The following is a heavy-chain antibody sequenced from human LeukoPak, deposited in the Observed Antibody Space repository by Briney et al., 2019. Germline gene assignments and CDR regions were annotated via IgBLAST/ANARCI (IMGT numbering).Heavy chain of an antibody. J-gene: IGHJ4*02. D-gene: IGHD2-2*01. CDR1: GYTFTGYY. CDR2: IIPILGIA. V-gene: IGHV1-69*04. Sequence: GASVKVSCKASGYTFTGYYMHWVRQAPGQGLEWMGRIIPILGIANYAQKFQGRVTITADKSTSTAYMELSSLRSEDTAVYYCARDVRQQLLSNWGQGTLVTVSS. CDR3: ARDVRQQLLSN.